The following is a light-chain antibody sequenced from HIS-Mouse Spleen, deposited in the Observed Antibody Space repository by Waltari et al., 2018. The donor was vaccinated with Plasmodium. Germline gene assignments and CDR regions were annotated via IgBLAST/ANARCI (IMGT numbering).Light chain of an antibody. Sequence: AIQMTQSPSSLSAPAGEEAPITCRASQGIRNDLGWYQQKPGKAPKLLISAASSLQSGVPSRFSGSGSGTDFTLTISSLQPEDFATYYCLQDYNYPYTFGQGTKLEIK. CDR2: AAS. V-gene: IGKV1-6*01. J-gene: IGKJ2*01. CDR3: LQDYNYPYT. CDR1: QGIRND.